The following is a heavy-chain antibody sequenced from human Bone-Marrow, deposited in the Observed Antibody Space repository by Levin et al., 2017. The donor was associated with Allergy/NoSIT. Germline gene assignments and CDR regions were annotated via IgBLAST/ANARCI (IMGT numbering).Heavy chain of an antibody. V-gene: IGHV3-15*07. Sequence: GGSLRLSCTAFDFSSTTSWMKWFRQAPGKGLEWVGRIRSNADGGTTDYAAPVKGRFSISRDDSKNTVYLQMNNLKTEDTAVYYCTTSGHNTWGQGTLVTVSS. CDR1: DFSSTTSW. D-gene: IGHD2-21*01. CDR3: TTSGHNT. CDR2: IRSNADGGTT. J-gene: IGHJ5*02.